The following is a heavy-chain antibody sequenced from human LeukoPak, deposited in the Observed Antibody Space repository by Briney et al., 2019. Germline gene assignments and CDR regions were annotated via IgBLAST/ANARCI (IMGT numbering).Heavy chain of an antibody. V-gene: IGHV1-69*01. J-gene: IGHJ5*02. CDR3: AREGYSSSWSYNWFDP. CDR2: SITIFGTA. Sequence: SVKVSCKASGGTFSSYAISWVGQAPAQGLEWVGGSITIFGTANYAQKFQGRVMITANESTSTAYMELSSLRSEDTAVYYCAREGYSSSWSYNWFDPWGQGTLVTVSS. CDR1: GGTFSSYA. D-gene: IGHD6-13*01.